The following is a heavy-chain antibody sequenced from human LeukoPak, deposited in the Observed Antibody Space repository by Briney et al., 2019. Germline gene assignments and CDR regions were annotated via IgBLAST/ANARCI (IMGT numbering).Heavy chain of an antibody. Sequence: GGSLRLSCVASGFNFSIYWMSWVRQAPGKGLEWVANIKPDGSEKYCVDSVKGRFTISRDNAKNSLYLQMNSLRAKDTAVYYCARASTYYYDSSGYPDAFDIWGQGTMVTVSS. V-gene: IGHV3-7*01. CDR3: ARASTYYYDSSGYPDAFDI. CDR1: GFNFSIYW. J-gene: IGHJ3*02. D-gene: IGHD3-22*01. CDR2: IKPDGSEK.